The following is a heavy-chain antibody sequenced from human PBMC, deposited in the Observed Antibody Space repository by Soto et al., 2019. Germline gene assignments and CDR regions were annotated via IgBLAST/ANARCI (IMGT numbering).Heavy chain of an antibody. Sequence: EVQLVESGGGLVQPGGSLILSCAASGFTFSSYWMSWVRQAPGKGLGWVANIKQDGSEKYYVDSVKGRFTISRDNAKNSLYLPMNSLRAEDTAVYYCASGTGRYCSGGSCAPRDYWGQGTLVTVSS. CDR2: IKQDGSEK. V-gene: IGHV3-7*03. D-gene: IGHD2-15*01. CDR3: ASGTGRYCSGGSCAPRDY. J-gene: IGHJ4*02. CDR1: GFTFSSYW.